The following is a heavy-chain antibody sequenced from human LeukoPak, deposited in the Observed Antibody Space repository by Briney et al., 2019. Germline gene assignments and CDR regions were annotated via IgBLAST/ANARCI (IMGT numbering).Heavy chain of an antibody. CDR1: GFTFSKFW. CDR2: IKQDVSEE. V-gene: IGHV3-7*04. D-gene: IGHD1-14*01. CDR3: ARTGPFDY. J-gene: IGHJ4*02. Sequence: GGSLRLSCAASGFTFSKFWMTWVRQAPGKGLDWVANIKQDVSEEYYVDSVEGRFTISRDNAKNSLYLKMKSLRAEEKAVYYCARTGPFDYWGQGTLVTVSS.